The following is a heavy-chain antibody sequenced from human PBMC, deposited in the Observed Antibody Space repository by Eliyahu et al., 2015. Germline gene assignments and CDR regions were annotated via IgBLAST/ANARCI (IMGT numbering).Heavy chain of an antibody. J-gene: IGHJ4*02. CDR3: ARGGPYPKGSEY. CDR1: GGSITSGDYS. V-gene: IGHV4-30-2*01. D-gene: IGHD2-2*02. CDR2: IYNTGRA. Sequence: QLQLQESGSGLVKPSQXLSLTCAVXGGSITSGDYSWSWIRQPPGEGLEWIGYIYNTGRAYYNPSLKSRVSISIDRSKNQFSLNLNXVTAADTAVYYCARGGPYPKGSEYWGQGTLVTVSS.